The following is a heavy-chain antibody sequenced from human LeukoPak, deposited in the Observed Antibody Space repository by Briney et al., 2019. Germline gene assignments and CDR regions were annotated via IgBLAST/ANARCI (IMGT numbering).Heavy chain of an antibody. J-gene: IGHJ4*02. V-gene: IGHV4-59*08. CDR2: IYYNGST. CDR3: ARLYCMSAGCYEIY. CDR1: GGPISGYS. Sequence: SETLSLTCTVSGGPISGYSWSWIRQPPGKGLEYIGYIGYIYYNGSTNHNPSLKSRVTISLDSSKNVFSLRLTSVTAADTAIYYCARLYCMSAGCYEIYWGQGTLVTVSS. D-gene: IGHD2-15*01.